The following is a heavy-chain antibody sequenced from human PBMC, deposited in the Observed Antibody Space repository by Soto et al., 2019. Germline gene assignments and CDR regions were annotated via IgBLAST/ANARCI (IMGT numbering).Heavy chain of an antibody. Sequence: QVQLVQSGAEVKKPGSSVKVSCKASGGTFSSYAISWVRQAPGQGLEWMGGIIPIFGTANYAQKFQGRVTITADESTSTAYMELSSLRSEDTAVYYCAREDTAMVRGTCHLDIWGQGTMVTVSS. CDR2: IIPIFGTA. CDR3: AREDTAMVRGTCHLDI. CDR1: GGTFSSYA. J-gene: IGHJ3*02. D-gene: IGHD5-18*01. V-gene: IGHV1-69*01.